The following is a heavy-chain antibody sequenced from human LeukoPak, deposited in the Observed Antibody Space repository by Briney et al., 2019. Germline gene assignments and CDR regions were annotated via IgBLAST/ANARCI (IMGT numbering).Heavy chain of an antibody. V-gene: IGHV3-7*01. CDR1: GFTFTTNW. CDR3: GRYLYAYGLDV. Sequence: PGESLRLSCEASSGFTFTTNWMAWVRQAPGKRLEWVATINHEGTEKNYVDSVRGRFTVSRDNAKDSLSLQMNSLRAEDTAVYYCGRYLYAYGLDVWGLGTTVTVSS. D-gene: IGHD2/OR15-2a*01. CDR2: INHEGTEK. J-gene: IGHJ6*02.